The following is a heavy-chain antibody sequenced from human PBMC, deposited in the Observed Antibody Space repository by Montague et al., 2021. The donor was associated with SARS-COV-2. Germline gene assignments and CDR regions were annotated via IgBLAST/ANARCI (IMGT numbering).Heavy chain of an antibody. Sequence: TLSLTCTVSGGSISSGGYYWSWIRQHPGKGLEWIGYIYYSGSTYYNPSLKSRVTISVDTSKNQFSLKLSSVTAADMAVYYCARAAPWSFRGILTGYYYYYGMDVWGQGTTVTVSS. CDR1: GGSISSGGYY. V-gene: IGHV4-31*03. D-gene: IGHD3-9*01. CDR3: ARAAPWSFRGILTGYYYYYGMDV. J-gene: IGHJ6*02. CDR2: IYYSGST.